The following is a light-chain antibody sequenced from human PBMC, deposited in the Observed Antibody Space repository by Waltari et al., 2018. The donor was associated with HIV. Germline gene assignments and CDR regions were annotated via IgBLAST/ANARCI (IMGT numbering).Light chain of an antibody. V-gene: IGLV3-21*01. CDR1: TLGSKG. CDR2: HDA. Sequence: SSVVPPPPSVSVASGQTAPITCGGSTLGSKGVHWYQQQPVQAPVRVIYHDAERPSGIPARLSGSKSGNTATLTISRVEAGDEADYYCQMWESGSDQPGVFGAGTKVTVL. J-gene: IGLJ1*01. CDR3: QMWESGSDQPGV.